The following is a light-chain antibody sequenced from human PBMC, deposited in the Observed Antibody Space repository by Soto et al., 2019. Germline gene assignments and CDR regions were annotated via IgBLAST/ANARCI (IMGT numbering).Light chain of an antibody. V-gene: IGKV3-20*01. CDR3: QDYDGSPLT. CDR2: GAY. J-gene: IGKJ4*01. Sequence: EVVLTQSPGTLSLSPGERGTLSCRASQSVNSAHLVWYQQKPGQAPRLLIYGAYSRATGIPDRFSGSGSGTDFTLTISGLEPEDSAVYYCQDYDGSPLTFGGGTKVELK. CDR1: QSVNSAH.